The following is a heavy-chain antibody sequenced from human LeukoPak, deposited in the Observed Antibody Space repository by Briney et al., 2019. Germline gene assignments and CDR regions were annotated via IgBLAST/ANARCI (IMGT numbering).Heavy chain of an antibody. J-gene: IGHJ4*02. D-gene: IGHD2-21*02. V-gene: IGHV4-39*01. CDR3: ASLVVVVVTASEIDY. CDR1: GGSVSNSSYY. Sequence: PSETLSLTCSVSGGSVSNSSYYWGWVRQPPGKGLEWIGSFHYSGSTYYNPSLKSRVTISGDTSKNQFSLKLRSVTAADTAVYYCASLVVVVVTASEIDYRGQGTLVTVSS. CDR2: FHYSGST.